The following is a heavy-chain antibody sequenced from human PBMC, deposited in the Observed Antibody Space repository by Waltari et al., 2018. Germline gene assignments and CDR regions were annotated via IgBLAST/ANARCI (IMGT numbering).Heavy chain of an antibody. D-gene: IGHD2-21*02. CDR2: IKEDERAT. J-gene: IGHJ4*02. Sequence: VQLVESGGGWVQPGGSLRLSWAACGFPGCNYWMSWVRQAPGRGLEWLAKIKEDERATYSVDSVKGRFTISRDNAKNSLYVQMNNLRAEDTAVYYCAACIEVTGAYDFWGQGSLVTVSS. V-gene: IGHV3-7*01. CDR3: AACIEVTGAYDF. CDR1: GFPGCNYW.